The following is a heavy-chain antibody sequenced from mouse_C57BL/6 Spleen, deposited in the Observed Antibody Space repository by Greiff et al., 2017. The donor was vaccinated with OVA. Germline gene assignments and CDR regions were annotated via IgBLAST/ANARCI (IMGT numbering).Heavy chain of an antibody. D-gene: IGHD1-1*01. CDR3: TITTVVATGYFDV. CDR1: GFNIKDDY. J-gene: IGHJ1*03. V-gene: IGHV14-4*01. Sequence: VQLQQSGAELVRPGASVKLSCTASGFNIKDDYMHWVKQRPEQGLEWIGWIDPENGDTEYASKFQGKATITADTSSNTAYLQLSSLTSEDTAVYYCTITTVVATGYFDVWGTGTTVTVSS. CDR2: IDPENGDT.